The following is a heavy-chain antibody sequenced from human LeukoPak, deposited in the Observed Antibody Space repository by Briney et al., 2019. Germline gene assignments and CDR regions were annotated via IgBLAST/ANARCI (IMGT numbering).Heavy chain of an antibody. J-gene: IGHJ6*02. D-gene: IGHD6-19*01. CDR3: AKDLGSGYSSGWPSYYYYGMDV. CDR1: GFTFDDYA. CDR2: ISWNSGSI. V-gene: IGHV3-9*01. Sequence: SGRSLRLSCAASGFTFDDYAMHWVRQAPGKGLEWVSGISWNSGSIGYADSVKGRFTISRDNAKNSLYLQMNSLRAEDTALYYCAKDLGSGYSSGWPSYYYYGMDVWGQGTTVTVSS.